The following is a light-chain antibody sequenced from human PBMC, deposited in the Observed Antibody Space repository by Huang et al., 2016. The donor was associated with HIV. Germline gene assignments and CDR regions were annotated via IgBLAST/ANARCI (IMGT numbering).Light chain of an antibody. CDR2: GAS. Sequence: EIMMAQSPATLSVSPGERATLSCRASQSVGSNLAWYQQKPGQAPRLLLYGASTRATGIPGRFSGSGSGTQFTLTISSLQSEDFALYFCQQYNKGYTFGQGTKLDI. CDR3: QQYNKGYT. CDR1: QSVGSN. J-gene: IGKJ2*01. V-gene: IGKV3-15*01.